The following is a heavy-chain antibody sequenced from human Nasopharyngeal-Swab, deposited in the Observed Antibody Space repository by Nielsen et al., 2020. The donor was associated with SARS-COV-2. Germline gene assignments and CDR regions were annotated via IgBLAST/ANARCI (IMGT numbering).Heavy chain of an antibody. J-gene: IGHJ5*02. D-gene: IGHD6-19*01. V-gene: IGHV5-10-1*01. CDR1: GYSLTSYW. Sequence: GESLKTSCKGSGYSLTSYWISWVRQMPGKGLEWMWRIDPSDSYTNYSPSFQGHVTISADKSISTAYLQWSSLKASDTAMYYCARHQPTIAVDWFDPWGQGTLVTVSS. CDR3: ARHQPTIAVDWFDP. CDR2: IDPSDSYT.